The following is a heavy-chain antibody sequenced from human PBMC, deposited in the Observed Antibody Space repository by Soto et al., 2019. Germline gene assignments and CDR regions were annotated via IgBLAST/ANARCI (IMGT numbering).Heavy chain of an antibody. CDR3: ARAGAALVRGSIGGFDY. V-gene: IGHV4-34*01. CDR2: INHSGTV. D-gene: IGHD3-10*01. CDR1: GGAFNGYY. Sequence: QVHLQQWGAGLLKPSETLSLTCAVNGGAFNGYYWTWIRQSPGKGLQWIGEINHSGTVDYNPSLKSRVTFSIHTSTKQFSLPLTSVTAADTAVYYCARAGAALVRGSIGGFDYWGQGTLVTVSS. J-gene: IGHJ4*02.